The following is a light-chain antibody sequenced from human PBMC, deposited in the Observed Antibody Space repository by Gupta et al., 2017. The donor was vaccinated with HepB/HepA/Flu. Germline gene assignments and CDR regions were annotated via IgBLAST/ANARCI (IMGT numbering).Light chain of an antibody. CDR1: QSVSSY. V-gene: IGKV3-11*01. CDR2: DAS. Sequence: EIVLTQSPATLSLSPGERATLSCRASQSVSSYLAWYQQKPGQAPRLLIYDASNRATGFPARFSGSGSGTDFTLTISSLEPEDFAVYYCQQRSNSPFTFGRGTKVEIK. CDR3: QQRSNSPFT. J-gene: IGKJ4*01.